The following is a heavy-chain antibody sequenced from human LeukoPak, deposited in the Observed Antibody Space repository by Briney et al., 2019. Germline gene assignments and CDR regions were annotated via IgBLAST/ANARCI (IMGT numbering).Heavy chain of an antibody. D-gene: IGHD7-27*01. CDR1: GYTFTSYY. CDR3: ARVPLRRLLGSRWYYFDY. Sequence: GASVKVSCKASGYTFTSYYMDWVRQAPGQGREWMGIINPSGGSTSYAEKFQGRVTMTRDTSTSTAYMELSSLRSEDTAVYYCARVPLRRLLGSRWYYFDYWGQGTLVTVSS. V-gene: IGHV1-46*01. J-gene: IGHJ4*02. CDR2: INPSGGST.